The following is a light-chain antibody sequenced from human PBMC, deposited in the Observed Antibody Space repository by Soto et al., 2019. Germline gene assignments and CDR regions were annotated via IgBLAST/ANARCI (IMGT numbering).Light chain of an antibody. CDR3: SSYTSTSTLVI. CDR1: SSDVGGYNY. Sequence: QSALTQPAAVSGSPGQSITISCTGTSSDVGGYNYASWYQQHPGKAPKLMIYDVNKRPSGVSNRFSGSKSGNPASLTISGLQAEDEADYYCSSYTSTSTLVIFGGGTKLTVL. V-gene: IGLV2-14*01. J-gene: IGLJ2*01. CDR2: DVN.